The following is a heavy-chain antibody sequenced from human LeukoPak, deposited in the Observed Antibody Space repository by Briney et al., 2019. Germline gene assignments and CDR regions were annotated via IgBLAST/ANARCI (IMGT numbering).Heavy chain of an antibody. CDR3: ARGGYYDSSGNDY. CDR1: GYSFTGYW. D-gene: IGHD3-22*01. Sequence: GESLKISCKGSGYSFTGYWIGWARQMPGKGLEWMGIIYPGDSDTRYSPSFQGQVTISADKSISTAYLQWSSLKASDTAMYYCARGGYYDSSGNDYWGQGTLVTVSS. CDR2: IYPGDSDT. J-gene: IGHJ4*02. V-gene: IGHV5-51*01.